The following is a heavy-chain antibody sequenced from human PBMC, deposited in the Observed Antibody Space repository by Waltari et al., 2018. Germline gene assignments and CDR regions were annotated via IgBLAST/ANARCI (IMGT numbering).Heavy chain of an antibody. D-gene: IGHD2-15*01. J-gene: IGHJ6*03. Sequence: QVQLQESGPGLVKPSQTLSLTCTVSGGSISSGSYYWSWIRQPAGKGLEWIGRIYTSGSTNCNPSLKSRVTISVDTSKNQFSLKLSSVTAADTAVYYCARAELGYCSGGSCYFDYYYYMDVWGKGTTVTVSS. CDR3: ARAELGYCSGGSCYFDYYYYMDV. CDR1: GGSISSGSYY. CDR2: IYTSGST. V-gene: IGHV4-61*02.